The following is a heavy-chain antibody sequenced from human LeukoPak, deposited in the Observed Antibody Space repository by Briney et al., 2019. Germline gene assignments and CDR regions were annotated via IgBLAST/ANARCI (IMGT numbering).Heavy chain of an antibody. D-gene: IGHD2-8*01. J-gene: IGHJ4*02. V-gene: IGHV4-4*02. CDR3: SRENGAFSPFGY. CDR1: GLTFSSYAM. CDR2: ISLSGLT. Sequence: PGGSLRLSCAASGLTFSSYAMSWVRQPPGQGLEWIGEISLSGLTNYNPSLKSRVTVSLDKSKNHLSLNLTSVTAADTAVYYCSRENGAFSPFGYWGQGTLVTVPS.